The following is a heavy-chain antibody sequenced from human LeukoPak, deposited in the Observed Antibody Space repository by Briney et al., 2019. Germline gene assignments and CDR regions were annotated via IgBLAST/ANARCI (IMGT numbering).Heavy chain of an antibody. CDR2: IIPIFGTA. CDR3: ARPNPNYYYYYYMDV. V-gene: IGHV1-69*05. Sequence: SVKVSCKASGGTFSSYAISWVRQAPGQGLEWMGGIIPIFGTANYAQKFQGRVTITTDESTSTAYMELSSLRAEDTAVYYCARPNPNYYYYYYMDVWGKGTTVTVSS. J-gene: IGHJ6*03. CDR1: GGTFSSYA.